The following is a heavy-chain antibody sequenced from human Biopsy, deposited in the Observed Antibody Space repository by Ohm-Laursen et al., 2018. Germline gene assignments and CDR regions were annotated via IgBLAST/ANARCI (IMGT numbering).Heavy chain of an antibody. CDR2: ISYNGRT. CDR3: VREPKTGTAEAWYFDL. Sequence: TLSLTCSVSGASVKTSGYFWAWIRQRPGKGLEWIGYISYNGRTHYNPSLTSRLAISLDTSNNRISLQLRSVSVADTAVYYCVREPKTGTAEAWYFDLWGRGSPVTVPS. J-gene: IGHJ2*01. CDR1: GASVKTSGYF. D-gene: IGHD3-9*01. V-gene: IGHV4-31*03.